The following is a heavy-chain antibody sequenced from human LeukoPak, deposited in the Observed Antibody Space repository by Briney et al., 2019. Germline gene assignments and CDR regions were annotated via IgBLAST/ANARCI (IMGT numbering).Heavy chain of an antibody. D-gene: IGHD1-26*01. Sequence: GGSLRLSCAASGFTFSSYGMHWVRQAPGKGLEWVAVISYDGSNKYYADSVKGRFTISRDNSKNTLYLQMNSLRAEDTAVYYCARRGPRDYYGMDVWGQGTTVTVSS. CDR3: ARRGPRDYYGMDV. V-gene: IGHV3-30*03. CDR2: ISYDGSNK. CDR1: GFTFSSYG. J-gene: IGHJ6*02.